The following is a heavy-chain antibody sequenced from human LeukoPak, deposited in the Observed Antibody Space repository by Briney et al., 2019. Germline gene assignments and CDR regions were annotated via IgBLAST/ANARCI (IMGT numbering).Heavy chain of an antibody. CDR2: ISSSSSYI. V-gene: IGHV3-21*01. J-gene: IGHJ4*02. Sequence: GGSLRLSCAASGFTFSSYSMNWVRQAPGKGLEWVSSISSSSSYIYYADSVKGRFTISRDNAKNSLYLQMNSLRAEDTAVYYCARDWAPDSVMVRGVLGCWGQGTLVTVSS. D-gene: IGHD3-10*01. CDR1: GFTFSSYS. CDR3: ARDWAPDSVMVRGVLGC.